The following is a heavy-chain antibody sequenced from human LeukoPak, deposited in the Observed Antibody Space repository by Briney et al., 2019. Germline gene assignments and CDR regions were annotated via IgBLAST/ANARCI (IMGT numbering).Heavy chain of an antibody. CDR1: GGSVSGYH. J-gene: IGHJ4*02. CDR3: ARQRYSEIELYRDYFDF. CDR2: IYHSGST. V-gene: IGHV4-59*08. D-gene: IGHD5-18*01. Sequence: SETLSLTCTVSGGSVSGYHWSWIRQSPGTGLEWIGNIYHSGSTKYNPSLKSRFIVSVDTSKNQFSLKVSSVTAADTAVYYCARQRYSEIELYRDYFDFWGPGTLVTVSS.